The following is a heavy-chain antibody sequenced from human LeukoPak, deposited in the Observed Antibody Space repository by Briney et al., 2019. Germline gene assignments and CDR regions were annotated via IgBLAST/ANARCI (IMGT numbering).Heavy chain of an antibody. J-gene: IGHJ2*01. Sequence: SETLSLTCTVSGGSISSGDYYWSWIRQPPGKGLEWIGYIYYSGSTYYSPSLKSRVTISVDTSKNQFSLKLSSVTAADTAVYYCARGAQRITIFGVVTDDWYFDLWGRGTLVTVSS. V-gene: IGHV4-30-4*08. CDR3: ARGAQRITIFGVVTDDWYFDL. D-gene: IGHD3-3*01. CDR1: GGSISSGDYY. CDR2: IYYSGST.